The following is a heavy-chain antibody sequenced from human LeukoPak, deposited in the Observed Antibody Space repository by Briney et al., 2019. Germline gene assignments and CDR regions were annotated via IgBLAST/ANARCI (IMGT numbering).Heavy chain of an antibody. CDR2: ISGSGGST. CDR1: GFTFSSYA. CDR3: ARRFCSSTSCYYFDY. J-gene: IGHJ4*02. Sequence: GGSLRLSCAASGFTFSSYAMSWVRQAPGKGLEWVSAISGSGGSTYYADSVKGRFTISRDNSKNTLYLQMNSLRAEDTAAYYCARRFCSSTSCYYFDYWGQGTLVTVSS. D-gene: IGHD2-2*01. V-gene: IGHV3-23*01.